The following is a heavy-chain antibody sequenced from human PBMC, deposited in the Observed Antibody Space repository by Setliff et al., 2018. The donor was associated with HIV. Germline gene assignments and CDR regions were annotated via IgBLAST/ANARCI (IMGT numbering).Heavy chain of an antibody. D-gene: IGHD3-3*01. Sequence: SETLSLTCAVSGGSISSSHWWSWVRQPPGKGLEWIGEIHHSESTNYNPSLKSRVTISVDTSNNQFSLKLSSLTAADTAVYYCARGGGPTIFGLDPWGQGTLVTVSS. CDR3: ARGGGPTIFGLDP. V-gene: IGHV4-4*02. J-gene: IGHJ5*02. CDR1: GGSISSSHW. CDR2: IHHSEST.